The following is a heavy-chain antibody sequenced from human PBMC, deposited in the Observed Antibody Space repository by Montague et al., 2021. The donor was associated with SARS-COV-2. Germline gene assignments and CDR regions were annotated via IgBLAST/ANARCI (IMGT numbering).Heavy chain of an antibody. J-gene: IGHJ4*02. CDR3: ARGGIFWFGDY. CDR1: GYTFTSYD. Sequence: SVKVSCKASGYTFTSYDINWVQQATGQGLEWMGWVNPVSGNTGYAQKFQGRVTMTMNTSTNTSYMELRSLRSDDTAVYYCARGGIFWFGDYWGQGSLVIVSS. D-gene: IGHD3-10*01. V-gene: IGHV1-8*02. CDR2: VNPVSGNT.